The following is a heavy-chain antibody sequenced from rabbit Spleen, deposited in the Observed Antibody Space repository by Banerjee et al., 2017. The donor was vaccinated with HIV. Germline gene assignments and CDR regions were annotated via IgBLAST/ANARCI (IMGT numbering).Heavy chain of an antibody. Sequence: QSLEDSGGDLVKNGASLTLPCNASGLDFGSGYYMCWVRQAPGKGLELIACIDTSSVSTAGATCAKGRFTSSKTTSTAVSLQMTMLTAGHTAADSCARFGRCNAGCSASAIYLDLWGPGTLVTVS. CDR1: GLDFGSGYY. D-gene: IGHD8-1*01. CDR3: ARFGRCNAGCSASAIYLDL. CDR2: IDTSSVST. V-gene: IGHV1S40*01. J-gene: IGHJ4*01.